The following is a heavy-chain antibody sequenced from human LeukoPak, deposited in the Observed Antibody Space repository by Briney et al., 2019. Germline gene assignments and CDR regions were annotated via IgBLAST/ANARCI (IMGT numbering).Heavy chain of an antibody. CDR2: IRSKANSYAT. D-gene: IGHD4-17*01. CDR1: GFTFSGSA. Sequence: GGSLKLSCAASGFTFSGSAMHWVRQASGKGLEWVGRIRSKANSYATADAASVKGRFTISRDDSKNTAYLQMNSLKTEDTPVYYCMSPMTTVPSRDYWGQGTLVTVSS. CDR3: MSPMTTVPSRDY. V-gene: IGHV3-73*01. J-gene: IGHJ4*02.